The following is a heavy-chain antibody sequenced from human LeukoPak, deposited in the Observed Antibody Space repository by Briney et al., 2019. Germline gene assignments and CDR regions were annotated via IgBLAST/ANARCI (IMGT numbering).Heavy chain of an antibody. J-gene: IGHJ4*02. D-gene: IGHD3-22*01. CDR1: GGSFSGYY. CDR2: ISHSGST. CDR3: TAYYYDSSGDLN. V-gene: IGHV4-34*01. Sequence: TSETLSLTCAVYGGSFSGYYWSWIRQPPGKGLEWIGEISHSGSTNYNPSLKSRVTISVDTSKNQFSLKLSSVTAADTAVYYCTAYYYDSSGDLNWGQGTLVTVSS.